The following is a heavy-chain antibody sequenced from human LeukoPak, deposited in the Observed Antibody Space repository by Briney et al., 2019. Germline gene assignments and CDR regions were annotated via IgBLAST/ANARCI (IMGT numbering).Heavy chain of an antibody. J-gene: IGHJ4*02. D-gene: IGHD6-13*01. CDR1: GGTFSSYA. Sequence: SVKVSCKASGGTFSSYAISWVRQAPGQGLEWMGGIIPILGTANYAQKFQGRVTITTDESTSTAYMELSSLRSEDTAVYYCARDSGVEQQLDYWGQGTLVTVSS. CDR2: IIPILGTA. V-gene: IGHV1-69*05. CDR3: ARDSGVEQQLDY.